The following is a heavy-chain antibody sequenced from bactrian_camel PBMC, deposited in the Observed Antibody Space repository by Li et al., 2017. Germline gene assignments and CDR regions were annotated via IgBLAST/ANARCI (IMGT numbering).Heavy chain of an antibody. CDR2: LDKDGLT. CDR1: VSSANDYC. J-gene: IGHJ6*01. D-gene: IGHD2*01. V-gene: IGHV3S53*01. Sequence: HVQLVESGGGSVQTGGSLRLSCRVSVSSANDYCLGWFRQVPGNEREGVEALDKDGLTSYADSVKGRFTISEDSAEHAVYLQMNALQPEDTAMYYCALGYRFGGYCQLQEDYYTSWGQGTQVTVS. CDR3: ALGYRFGGYCQLQEDYYTS.